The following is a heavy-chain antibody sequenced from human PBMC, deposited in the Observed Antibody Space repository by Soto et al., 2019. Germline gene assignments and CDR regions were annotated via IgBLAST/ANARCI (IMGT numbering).Heavy chain of an antibody. CDR2: IYWDDDK. Sequence: QITLNESGPTVVRPTETVTLTCRFSGFSLTTSGVGVGWIRQSPGKAPEWLALIYWDDDKRYSASLRSRLTINKDTSKNPVVLTVSALDPTDTATYYCANRVLRTVFGLVTTTAIYFDFWGQGTPVAVSS. V-gene: IGHV2-5*02. J-gene: IGHJ4*02. CDR1: GFSLTTSGVG. D-gene: IGHD3-3*01. CDR3: ANRVLRTVFGLVTTTAIYFDF.